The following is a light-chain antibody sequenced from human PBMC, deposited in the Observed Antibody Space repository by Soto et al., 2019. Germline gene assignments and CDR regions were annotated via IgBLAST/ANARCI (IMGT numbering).Light chain of an antibody. CDR2: AAS. J-gene: IGKJ5*01. V-gene: IGKV1-39*01. Sequence: DIQMTQSPSSVSASVGDRVTITCRASQTLNNYLTWFQQKPGKAPKVLIYAASTLQSGVPSRFSGSGSGAEFTLTISSLQPEAFATYYCQQSYSTPSITFGQGTRLEIK. CDR1: QTLNNY. CDR3: QQSYSTPSIT.